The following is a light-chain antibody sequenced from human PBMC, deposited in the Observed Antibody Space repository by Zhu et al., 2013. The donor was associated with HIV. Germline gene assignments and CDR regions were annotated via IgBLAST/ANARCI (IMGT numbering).Light chain of an antibody. Sequence: DIVLTQSPGTLSLSPGERATLSCRASQSVGNNFLAWYQQKPGQAPRLLIYGVSNRATGIPDRFSGSGSGTDFTLTISGLEPEDFAVYYCQQYGTSLITFGGGTKVEIK. J-gene: IGKJ4*01. CDR3: QQYGTSLIT. V-gene: IGKV3-20*01. CDR1: QSVGNNF. CDR2: GVS.